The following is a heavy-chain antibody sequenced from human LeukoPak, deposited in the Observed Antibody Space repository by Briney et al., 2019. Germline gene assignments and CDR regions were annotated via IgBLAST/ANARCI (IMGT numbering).Heavy chain of an antibody. CDR2: INPNSGGT. CDR3: ARLQGVPAAIGEDY. CDR1: GYTFTGYY. D-gene: IGHD2-2*01. J-gene: IGHJ4*02. Sequence: ASVKVSCKASGYTFTGYYMHWVRQAPGQGLEWMGWINPNSGGTNYAQKFQGRVTMTRDTSISTAYMELSRLRSDDTAVYYCARLQGVPAAIGEDYWGQGTLVTVSP. V-gene: IGHV1-2*02.